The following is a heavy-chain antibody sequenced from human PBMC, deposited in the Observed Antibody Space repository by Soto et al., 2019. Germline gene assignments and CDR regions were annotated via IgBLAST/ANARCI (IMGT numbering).Heavy chain of an antibody. CDR3: ARGAVGATTWMDAFDI. V-gene: IGHV3-33*01. J-gene: IGHJ3*02. CDR1: GFTFSSYG. D-gene: IGHD1-26*01. Sequence: QVQLVESGGGVVQPGRSLRLSCAASGFTFSSYGMHWVRQAPGKGLEWVAVIWYDGSNKYYADSVKGRFTISRDNSKNTLYLKMNSLRAEDTAVYYCARGAVGATTWMDAFDIWGQGTMVTVSS. CDR2: IWYDGSNK.